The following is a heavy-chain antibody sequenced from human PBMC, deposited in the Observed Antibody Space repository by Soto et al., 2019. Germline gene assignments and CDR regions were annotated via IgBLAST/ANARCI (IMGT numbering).Heavy chain of an antibody. D-gene: IGHD3-3*01. CDR3: ANLSQDMSGSYWYFDL. J-gene: IGHJ2*01. V-gene: IGHV4-30-4*02. Sequence: PSETLSLTCTVSGGSISSGGYYWSWIRQHPGKGLEWIGYIFYSGSTYYNPSLRSRITISIDTSNNRFSLKLTSVTAADTAVYYCANLSQDMSGSYWYFDLWGRGTLVTVSS. CDR2: IFYSGST. CDR1: GGSISSGGYY.